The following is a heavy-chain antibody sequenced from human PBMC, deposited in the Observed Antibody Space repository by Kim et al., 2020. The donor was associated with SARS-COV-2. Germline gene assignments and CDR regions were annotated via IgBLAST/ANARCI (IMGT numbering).Heavy chain of an antibody. V-gene: IGHV3-23*01. CDR3: AKTPYCGGDCYFDY. J-gene: IGHJ4*02. Sequence: ADSVKGRFTISRDKSKNTLYLQMNSLRAEDTAVYYCAKTPYCGGDCYFDYWGQGTLVTVSS. D-gene: IGHD2-21*02.